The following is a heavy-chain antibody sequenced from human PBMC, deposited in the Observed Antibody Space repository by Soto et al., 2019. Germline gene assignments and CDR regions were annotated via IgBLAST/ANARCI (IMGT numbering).Heavy chain of an antibody. CDR2: IYWDDDK. CDR3: AHRRRSSRGYYYYGMDV. J-gene: IGHJ6*02. CDR1: GFSLSTSGVG. D-gene: IGHD6-13*01. Sequence: QITLKESGPTLVKPTQTLTLTCTSSGFSLSTSGVGVGWIRQPPGKALEWLALIYWDDDKRYSPSLKSRLTITKDTSKNQVVLTMTNMDPVDTATYYCAHRRRSSRGYYYYGMDVWGQGTTVTVSS. V-gene: IGHV2-5*02.